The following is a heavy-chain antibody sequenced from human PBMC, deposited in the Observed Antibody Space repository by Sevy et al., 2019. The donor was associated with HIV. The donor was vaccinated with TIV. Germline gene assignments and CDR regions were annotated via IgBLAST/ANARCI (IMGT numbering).Heavy chain of an antibody. Sequence: GGSLRLSCEASGFTFSSYEMNWVRQSPGKGLEWVSGINWNSGRTEYADSVKGRFTISRHNTKDSLYLQMHSLRHEDTAFYYCAKDRAASGPGWYFDLWGRGTLVTVSS. J-gene: IGHJ2*01. CDR1: GFTFSSYE. V-gene: IGHV3-9*01. CDR2: INWNSGRT. D-gene: IGHD6-13*01. CDR3: AKDRAASGPGWYFDL.